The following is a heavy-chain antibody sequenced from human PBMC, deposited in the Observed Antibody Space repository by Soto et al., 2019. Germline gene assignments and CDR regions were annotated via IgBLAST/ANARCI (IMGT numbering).Heavy chain of an antibody. CDR2: IYYSGTA. Sequence: PSETLSLTCTVSGDSVSSGDYYWSWVRQSPGQGLEWLGYIYYSGTASYNPSLRSRITLPVDTSKNHFSLSLKSVTAADTAVYYCARGGGGSSGLDVWGPGTTVTVSS. J-gene: IGHJ6*02. D-gene: IGHD3-10*01. V-gene: IGHV4-30-4*01. CDR3: ARGGGGSSGLDV. CDR1: GDSVSSGDYY.